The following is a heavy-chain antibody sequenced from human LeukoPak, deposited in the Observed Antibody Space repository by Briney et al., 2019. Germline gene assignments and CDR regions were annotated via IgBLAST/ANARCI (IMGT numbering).Heavy chain of an antibody. CDR3: ARGSPSYDFWSGYYPIDY. CDR2: FDPEDGET. J-gene: IGHJ4*02. D-gene: IGHD3-3*01. V-gene: IGHV1-24*01. Sequence: GASVKVSCKVSGYTLTELSMHWVRQAPGKGLEWMGGFDPEDGETIYAQKFQGRVTMTEDTSTDTAYMELRSLRSDDTAVYYCARGSPSYDFWSGYYPIDYWGQGTLVTVSS. CDR1: GYTLTELS.